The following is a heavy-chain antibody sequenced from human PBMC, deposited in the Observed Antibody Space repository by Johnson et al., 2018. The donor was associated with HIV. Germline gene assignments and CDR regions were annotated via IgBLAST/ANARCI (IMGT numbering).Heavy chain of an antibody. CDR3: AKDIRLVSAYYDILSGTSFDVFDI. D-gene: IGHD3-9*01. Sequence: VQLVESGGGVVQPGRSLRLFCAASGFTFNSYAMHWVRQAPGKGLEWVAVISYDGSNKYYADSVKGRFTISRDNSKNTLYLQMNSLRVEDTAVYYCAKDIRLVSAYYDILSGTSFDVFDIWGQGAMVTVSS. CDR2: ISYDGSNK. V-gene: IGHV3-30-3*01. J-gene: IGHJ3*02. CDR1: GFTFNSYA.